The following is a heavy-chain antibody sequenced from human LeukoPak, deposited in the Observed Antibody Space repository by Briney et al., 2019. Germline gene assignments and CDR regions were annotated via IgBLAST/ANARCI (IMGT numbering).Heavy chain of an antibody. Sequence: SVKVSCKASGGTFSSCAISWVRQAPGQGLEWMGGIIPIFGTANYAQKVQGRVTMTTDTSTSTAYMELRSLRSDDTAVYYCARLTMIRGPMDVWGKGTTVTISS. D-gene: IGHD3-10*01. CDR1: GGTFSSCA. J-gene: IGHJ6*03. CDR3: ARLTMIRGPMDV. CDR2: IIPIFGTA. V-gene: IGHV1-69*05.